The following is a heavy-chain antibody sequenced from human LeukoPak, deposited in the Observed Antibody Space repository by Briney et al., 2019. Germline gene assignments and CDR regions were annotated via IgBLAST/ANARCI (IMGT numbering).Heavy chain of an antibody. Sequence: ASVKVSCKASGYTFTSYDINWVRQATGQGLEWMGWMNPNSGNTGYAQKLQGRVTMTTDTSTSTAYMELRSLRSDDTAVYYCARLATVTMGDSFDYWGQGTLVTVSS. CDR1: GYTFTSYD. CDR3: ARLATVTMGDSFDY. V-gene: IGHV1-8*01. J-gene: IGHJ4*02. D-gene: IGHD4-17*01. CDR2: MNPNSGNT.